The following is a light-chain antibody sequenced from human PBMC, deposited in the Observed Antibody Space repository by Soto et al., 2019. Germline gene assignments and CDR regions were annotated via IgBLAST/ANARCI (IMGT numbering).Light chain of an antibody. CDR2: GAS. CDR3: QQYNNWRRT. Sequence: IVMTQSPATLSVSPGERATLSCRASQSVSSNLAWYQQKPGQAPRLLIFGASTRATGIPARFSGSGSGTEFTFTISSLHSEDFAVYFCQQYNNWRRTFGQGTKVEIK. V-gene: IGKV3-15*01. J-gene: IGKJ1*01. CDR1: QSVSSN.